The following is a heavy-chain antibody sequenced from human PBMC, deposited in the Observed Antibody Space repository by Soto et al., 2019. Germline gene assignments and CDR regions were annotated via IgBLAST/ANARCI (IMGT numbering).Heavy chain of an antibody. CDR2: IIPIFGTA. V-gene: IGHV1-69*01. Sequence: QVQLVQSGAEVKKPGSSVKVSCKASGGTFSSYAISWVRQAPGQGLEWMGGIIPIFGTANYAQKFQGRVTITADESTSTAYMELSSLRSEDTAVYYCARGGIVATITGCDYYYGMDVWGQGTTVTVSS. CDR1: GGTFSSYA. D-gene: IGHD5-12*01. CDR3: ARGGIVATITGCDYYYGMDV. J-gene: IGHJ6*02.